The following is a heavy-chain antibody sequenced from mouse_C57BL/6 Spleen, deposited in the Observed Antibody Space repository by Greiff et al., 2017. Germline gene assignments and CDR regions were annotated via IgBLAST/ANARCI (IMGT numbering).Heavy chain of an antibody. CDR1: GYTFTSYW. J-gene: IGHJ2*01. CDR3: AGSSASPYFDY. D-gene: IGHD1-3*01. Sequence: QVQLQQPGAELVMPGASVKLSCKASGYTFTSYWMHWVKQRPGQGLEWIGEIDPSDSYTNYNQKFKGQSTLTVDKSTSTAYMQRSSLTSEDSAVYYCAGSSASPYFDYWGQGTTLTVSS. CDR2: IDPSDSYT. V-gene: IGHV1-69*01.